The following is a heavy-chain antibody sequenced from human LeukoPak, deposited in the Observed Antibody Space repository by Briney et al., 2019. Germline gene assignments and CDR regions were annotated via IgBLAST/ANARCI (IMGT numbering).Heavy chain of an antibody. V-gene: IGHV3-53*04. CDR2: IYSGGST. J-gene: IGHJ6*02. Sequence: GGSLRLSCAASGFTVSSNYMSWVRQAPGKGLEWVSVIYSGGSTYYADSVKGRFTISRHNSKNTLYLQMNSLRAEYTAVYYCASPGIAAAGRGVYYYYYGMDVWGQGTTVTVSS. CDR3: ASPGIAAAGRGVYYYYYGMDV. D-gene: IGHD6-13*01. CDR1: GFTVSSNY.